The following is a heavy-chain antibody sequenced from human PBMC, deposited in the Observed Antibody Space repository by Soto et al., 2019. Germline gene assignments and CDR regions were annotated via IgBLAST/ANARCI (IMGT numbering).Heavy chain of an antibody. CDR2: IYPGDSDT. V-gene: IGHV5-51*01. CDR1: GYSFTSYW. J-gene: IGHJ5*02. CDR3: ARRIGYCSSTSCYRGYDWFDP. D-gene: IGHD2-2*02. Sequence: ESLKISCKGSGYSFTSYWIGWVRQMPGKGLEWMGIIYPGDSDTRYSPSFQGQVTISADKSISTAYLQWSSLKASDTAMYYCARRIGYCSSTSCYRGYDWFDPWGQGTLVTVSS.